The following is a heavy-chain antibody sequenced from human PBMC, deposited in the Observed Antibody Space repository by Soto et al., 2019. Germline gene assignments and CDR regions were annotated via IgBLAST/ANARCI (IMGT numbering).Heavy chain of an antibody. V-gene: IGHV3-23*01. D-gene: IGHD1-26*01. CDR1: GFTFSSYA. J-gene: IGHJ3*02. Sequence: AGSLRLSCAACGFTFSSYAMSWVRQAPGKGLEWVSAISGSGGSTYYADSVKGRFTISRDNSKNTLYLQMNSLRAEDTAVYYCAKDLSWQWERYDAFDIWGQGTMVTVSS. CDR2: ISGSGGST. CDR3: AKDLSWQWERYDAFDI.